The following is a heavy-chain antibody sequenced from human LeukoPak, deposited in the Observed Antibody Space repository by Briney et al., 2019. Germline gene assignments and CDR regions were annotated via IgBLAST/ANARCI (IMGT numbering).Heavy chain of an antibody. V-gene: IGHV1-2*02. D-gene: IGHD3-3*01. CDR3: ARADFIDAGPYLIWP. CDR2: SNTKSGRT. Sequence: ASVRVSCKTSGYSFTDYYIHWVRQAPGQGLEWVGWSNTKSGRTSSARNFQGRVNMTRDPSITTVYMDMAWLTSDDTAIFFCARADFIDAGPYLIWPWGPGTLVTVSS. J-gene: IGHJ4*02. CDR1: GYSFTDYY.